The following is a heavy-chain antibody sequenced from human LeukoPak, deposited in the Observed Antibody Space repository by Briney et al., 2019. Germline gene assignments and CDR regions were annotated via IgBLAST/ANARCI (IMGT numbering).Heavy chain of an antibody. CDR2: VYYSGST. D-gene: IGHD6-13*01. CDR3: ARQGAAASGRAFDY. J-gene: IGHJ4*02. Sequence: SETLSLTCTVSGYSITTNTYYWGWIRQPPGKGLEWIGSVYYSGSTYYSPSLKSRVTTSVDTSKNQFSLKLSSVTAADTAVHYCARQGAAASGRAFDYWGQGTLVTVSS. CDR1: GYSITTNTYY. V-gene: IGHV4-39*01.